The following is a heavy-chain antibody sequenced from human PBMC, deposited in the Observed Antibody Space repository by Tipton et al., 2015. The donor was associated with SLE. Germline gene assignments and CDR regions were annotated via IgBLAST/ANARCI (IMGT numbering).Heavy chain of an antibody. CDR2: INSDGSST. J-gene: IGHJ4*02. CDR3: GRGGLEPVDY. CDR1: GFTFSTHW. Sequence: SGFTFSTHWMHWVRQAPGKGLVWVSRINSDGSSTNYADAVKGRFTISGDNAKNTLYLQVNSLRVEDTAVYSCGRGGLEPVDYWGQGTLVTVSS. D-gene: IGHD5-24*01. V-gene: IGHV3-74*01.